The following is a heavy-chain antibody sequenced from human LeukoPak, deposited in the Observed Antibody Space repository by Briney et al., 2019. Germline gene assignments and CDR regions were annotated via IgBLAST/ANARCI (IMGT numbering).Heavy chain of an antibody. CDR3: AKETYYDFWSGYSVYFDY. D-gene: IGHD3-3*01. CDR1: GFTFSSYA. J-gene: IGHJ4*02. Sequence: GGSLRLSCAASGFTFSSYAMSWVRQAPGKGLEWVSAISGSGGSTYYADSVKGRFTISRDNSKNTLYLQMNSLRAEDTAVYYCAKETYYDFWSGYSVYFDYWGQGTLVTVSS. CDR2: ISGSGGST. V-gene: IGHV3-23*01.